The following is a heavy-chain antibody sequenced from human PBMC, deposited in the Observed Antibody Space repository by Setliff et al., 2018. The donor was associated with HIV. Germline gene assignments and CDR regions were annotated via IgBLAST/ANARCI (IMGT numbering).Heavy chain of an antibody. V-gene: IGHV4-34*01. Sequence: SETLSLTCAVYGGSFSGYSWTWIRQPPGKGLEWIGEINHSGSSNYNSSLKSRVTISVDTSKNHFSLKLTSVTAADTAVYYCARHIHHFNVALAGTGYYFDYCGQGTLVTVSS. D-gene: IGHD6-19*01. CDR1: GGSFSGYS. CDR2: INHSGSS. J-gene: IGHJ4*02. CDR3: ARHIHHFNVALAGTGYYFDY.